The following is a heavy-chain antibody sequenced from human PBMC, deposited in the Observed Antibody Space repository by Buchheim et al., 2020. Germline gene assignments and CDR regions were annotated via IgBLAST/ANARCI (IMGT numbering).Heavy chain of an antibody. V-gene: IGHV3-7*01. CDR2: IKQDGSGK. CDR3: ARWRPEGMGDYYYYGMDV. J-gene: IGHJ6*04. Sequence: EVQLVESGGGLVQPGGSLRLSCAASGFTFSSYWMSWVRQAPGKGLEWVANIKQDGSGKYYVDSVKGRFTISRDNAKNSLYLQMNSLRAEDTAVYYCARWRPEGMGDYYYYGMDVWGKGTT. D-gene: IGHD1-26*01. CDR1: GFTFSSYW.